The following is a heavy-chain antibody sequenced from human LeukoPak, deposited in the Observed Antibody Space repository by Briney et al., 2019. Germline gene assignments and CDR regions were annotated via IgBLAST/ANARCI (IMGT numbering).Heavy chain of an antibody. D-gene: IGHD2-2*01. CDR2: ISSSGSTI. Sequence: PGRSLRLSCAASGFTFGTYWMTWVRQAPGKGLEWVSYISSSGSTIYYADSVKGRFTISRDNAKNSLYLQMNSLRAEDTAVYYCAREAEDCSSTSCYDDYGMDVWGQGTTVTVSS. J-gene: IGHJ6*02. V-gene: IGHV3-48*04. CDR1: GFTFGTYW. CDR3: AREAEDCSSTSCYDDYGMDV.